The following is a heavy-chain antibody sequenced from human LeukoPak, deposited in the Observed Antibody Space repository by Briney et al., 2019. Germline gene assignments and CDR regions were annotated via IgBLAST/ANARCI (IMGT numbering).Heavy chain of an antibody. CDR3: ARAEYCSSTSCYRGVSYYYGMDV. Sequence: PGGSLRLSCAASGFTFSDYYMSWIRQAPGKGLEWVSYISSSGSTIYYADSVKGRFTISRDNAKNSLYLQMNSLRAEDTAVYYCARAEYCSSTSCYRGVSYYYGMDVWGQGTTVTVSS. V-gene: IGHV3-11*01. J-gene: IGHJ6*02. D-gene: IGHD2-2*02. CDR2: ISSSGSTI. CDR1: GFTFSDYY.